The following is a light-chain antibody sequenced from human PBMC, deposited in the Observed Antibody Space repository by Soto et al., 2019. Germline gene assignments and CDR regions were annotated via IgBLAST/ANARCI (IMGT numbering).Light chain of an antibody. CDR2: GNS. J-gene: IGLJ2*01. Sequence: QSVLTQPPSVSGAPGQRVTISCTGSSSNIGAGYDVHWYQQLPGTAPKLLIYGNSNRPSGVPDRFSGSKSGTSASLAITGLQPEDEADYYCQSYDSSLGGPVVFGGGTKLTVL. V-gene: IGLV1-40*01. CDR1: SSNIGAGYD. CDR3: QSYDSSLGGPVV.